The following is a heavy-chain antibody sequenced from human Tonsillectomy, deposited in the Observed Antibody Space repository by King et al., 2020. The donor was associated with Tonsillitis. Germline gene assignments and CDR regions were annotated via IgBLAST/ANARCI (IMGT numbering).Heavy chain of an antibody. Sequence: QLQESGPGLVKPSQTLSLTCTVSGGSISSGDYYWSWIRQPPGKGLEWIGYIYYSGSTYYNPSLKSRVTMSVDTSKNQFSLKLSSVTAADTAVYYCAGYYASSGYYYVHWFDPWGQGTLVTVSS. V-gene: IGHV4-30-4*01. CDR1: GGSISSGDYY. CDR3: AGYYASSGYYYVHWFDP. J-gene: IGHJ5*02. CDR2: IYYSGST. D-gene: IGHD3-22*01.